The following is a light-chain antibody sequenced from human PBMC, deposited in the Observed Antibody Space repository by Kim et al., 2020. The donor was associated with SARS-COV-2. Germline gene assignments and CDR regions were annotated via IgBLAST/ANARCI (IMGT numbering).Light chain of an antibody. CDR3: ASYAGGADVK. Sequence: GKSVTTSCAGTSSDPIFYNYVSWYQQYPGKAPKLIVFDVSKRPSGVPDRFSGSKSGSTASLTVSGLQADDESYYYCASYAGGADVKFGGGTQLTVL. V-gene: IGLV2-8*01. CDR2: DVS. J-gene: IGLJ2*01. CDR1: SSDPIFYNY.